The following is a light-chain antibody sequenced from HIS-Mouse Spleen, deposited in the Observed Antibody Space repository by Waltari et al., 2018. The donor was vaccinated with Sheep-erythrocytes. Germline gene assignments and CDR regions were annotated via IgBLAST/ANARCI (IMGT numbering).Light chain of an antibody. Sequence: SYVLTQPPSVSVAPGQTARITCGGNNIGSKSVHWYQQKPGQAPVVVVYDYSDRPSGIHERFSGSESGNTATLTISRVEAGDEADYYCQVWDSSSDHVVFGGCTKLTVL. J-gene: IGLJ2*01. CDR1: NIGSKS. CDR2: DYS. V-gene: IGLV3-21*02. CDR3: QVWDSSSDHVV.